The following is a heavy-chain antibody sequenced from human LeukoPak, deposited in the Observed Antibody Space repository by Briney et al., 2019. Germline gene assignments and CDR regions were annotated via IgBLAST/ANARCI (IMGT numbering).Heavy chain of an antibody. CDR2: IWYDGSKK. CDR1: GFTFSNYG. J-gene: IGHJ4*02. CDR3: AREPSAAGYSDAFDY. V-gene: IGHV3-33*01. D-gene: IGHD5-18*01. Sequence: PGGSLRLSCAASGFTFSNYGMHWVRQAPGKGLEWVALIWYDGSKKDYVDSVKGRFTISRDNAEKSVYLQMNSLRAEDTAVYYCAREPSAAGYSDAFDYWGQGALVTVSS.